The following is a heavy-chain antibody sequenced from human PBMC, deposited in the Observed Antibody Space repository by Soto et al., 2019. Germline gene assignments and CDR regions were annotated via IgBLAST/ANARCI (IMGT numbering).Heavy chain of an antibody. V-gene: IGHV4-30-2*01. J-gene: IGHJ3*02. D-gene: IGHD4-17*01. CDR2: IYYSGST. CDR3: ARKNGVLDAFDI. Sequence: PSETLSLTCAVSGGSISSGGYSWSWIRQPPGKGLEWIGYIYYSGSTYYNPSLKSRVTMSVDTSKNQFSLKLSSVTAVDTAVYYCARKNGVLDAFDIWGQGTMVTVS. CDR1: GGSISSGGYS.